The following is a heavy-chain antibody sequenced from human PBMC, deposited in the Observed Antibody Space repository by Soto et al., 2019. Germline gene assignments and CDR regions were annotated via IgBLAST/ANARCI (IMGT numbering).Heavy chain of an antibody. CDR3: ARRAETNGWNGFGADKYYFDF. V-gene: IGHV1-8*01. J-gene: IGHJ4*02. CDR1: GYTLTSYD. Sequence: GASVKVSCKASGYTLTSYDIYWVRQATGQGLEWMGWMNPNTGNSGYAQKFQGRVTMTSDTSISTAHMELSSLRSEDTAVYYCARRAETNGWNGFGADKYYFDFWGQGTLVTVPS. CDR2: MNPNTGNS. D-gene: IGHD1-1*01.